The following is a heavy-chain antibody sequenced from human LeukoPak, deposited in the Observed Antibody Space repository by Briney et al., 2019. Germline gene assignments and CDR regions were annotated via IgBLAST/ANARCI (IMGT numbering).Heavy chain of an antibody. J-gene: IGHJ3*02. V-gene: IGHV1-46*03. D-gene: IGHD3-10*01. CDR3: AREPPGYAFDI. Sequence: GASVKVSCKASGYTFTSYYMRWVRQAPGQGLEWMGIINPSGGSTSYAQKFQGRVTMTRDTSTSTVYMELSSLRSEDTAVYYCAREPPGYAFDIWGQGTMVTVSS. CDR1: GYTFTSYY. CDR2: INPSGGST.